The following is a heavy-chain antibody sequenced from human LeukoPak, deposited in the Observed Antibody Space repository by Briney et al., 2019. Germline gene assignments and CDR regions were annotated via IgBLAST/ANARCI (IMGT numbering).Heavy chain of an antibody. V-gene: IGHV4-4*02. CDR2: IYHSGST. J-gene: IGHJ6*03. Sequence: SGTLSLTCAVSGGSISSSNWWSWVRQPPGKGLEWIGEIYHSGSTNYNPSLKSRVTISVDTSKNQFSLKLRSVTAADTAAYYCARETSQKGAHYMDVWGKGTTVTISS. D-gene: IGHD3-16*01. CDR3: ARETSQKGAHYMDV. CDR1: GGSISSSNW.